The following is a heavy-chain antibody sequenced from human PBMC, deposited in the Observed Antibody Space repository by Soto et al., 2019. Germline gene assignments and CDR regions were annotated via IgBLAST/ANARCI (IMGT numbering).Heavy chain of an antibody. D-gene: IGHD3-22*01. Sequence: SETLSLTCSVSGVYISSTSYYWGWVRQSPGKNLEWIGSVYYSGSTYYNPSLASRVTIYVVTSKNQFSLQLDSVTAAVTAVYYCARPPPDYYTAFDIWGQGTMVTVSS. V-gene: IGHV4-39*01. CDR3: ARPPPDYYTAFDI. J-gene: IGHJ3*02. CDR2: VYYSGST. CDR1: GVYISSTSYY.